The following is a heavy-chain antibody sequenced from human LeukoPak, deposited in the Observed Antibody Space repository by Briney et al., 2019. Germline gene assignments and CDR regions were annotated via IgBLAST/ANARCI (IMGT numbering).Heavy chain of an antibody. CDR3: ARLRRNTDSSGFFYYYDY. V-gene: IGHV3-21*06. CDR1: GFSFSSYS. J-gene: IGHJ4*02. D-gene: IGHD3-22*01. Sequence: PGGSLRLSCAASGFSFSSYSFNWVRQAPGKGLEWVSSINTVSSYIYYADSLKGRFTTSRDNAKNSVYLQMDSLRAEDSAVYYCARLRRNTDSSGFFYYYDYWGQGTLVTVSS. CDR2: INTVSSYI.